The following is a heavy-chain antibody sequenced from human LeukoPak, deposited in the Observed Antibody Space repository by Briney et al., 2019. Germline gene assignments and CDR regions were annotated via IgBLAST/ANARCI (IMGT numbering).Heavy chain of an antibody. CDR2: ISGSGGTT. D-gene: IGHD5-12*01. V-gene: IGHV3-23*01. CDR3: AKGGSSSGYHMLDY. Sequence: GGSLRLSCAASGFTFSSYAMSWVRQAPGKGLEWVSAISGSGGTTYYAGSVKGRFTISRDDSKNTLYLQMNSLRVGDTAVYYCAKGGSSSGYHMLDYWGQGTLVIVSS. CDR1: GFTFSSYA. J-gene: IGHJ4*02.